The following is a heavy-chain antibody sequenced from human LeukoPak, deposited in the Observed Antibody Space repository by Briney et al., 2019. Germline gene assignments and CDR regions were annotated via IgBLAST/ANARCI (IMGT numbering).Heavy chain of an antibody. D-gene: IGHD3-22*01. V-gene: IGHV3-74*01. CDR2: INSDGSST. CDR1: GFTFSSYW. Sequence: GGSLRLSCAASGFTFSSYWMHWVRQAPGKGLVWVSPINSDGSSTSYADSVKGRFTISRDNAKNTLYLQMNSLRAEDTAMYYCARAQLNYYDSSGYYYPLDYWGQGTLVTVSS. J-gene: IGHJ4*01. CDR3: ARAQLNYYDSSGYYYPLDY.